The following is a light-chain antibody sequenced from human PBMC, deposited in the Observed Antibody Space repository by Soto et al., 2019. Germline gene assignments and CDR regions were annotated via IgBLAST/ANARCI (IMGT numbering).Light chain of an antibody. V-gene: IGKV1-27*01. CDR3: QKYNSDPPWT. Sequence: DIQMTQSPSSLSASVGDRVTITCRASQGIRHYLAWYQQKPGQPPKLLIYGAATLQSGVPSRFSGSGSGTDFTLTISSLQPEDVATYYCQKYNSDPPWTFGQGTKVEI. CDR1: QGIRHY. CDR2: GAA. J-gene: IGKJ1*01.